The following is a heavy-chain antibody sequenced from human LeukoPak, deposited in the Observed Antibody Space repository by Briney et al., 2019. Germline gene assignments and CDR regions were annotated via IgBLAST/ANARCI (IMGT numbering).Heavy chain of an antibody. Sequence: PGGSLRLSCAASGFTFSSYWMHWGRQAPGKGLVWVSRINSDGSSTSYADSVKGRFTISRDNAKNTLYLQMNSLRAEDTAVYYCARDITISSFDYWGQGTLVTVSS. CDR2: INSDGSST. J-gene: IGHJ4*02. V-gene: IGHV3-74*01. CDR3: ARDITISSFDY. D-gene: IGHD3-9*01. CDR1: GFTFSSYW.